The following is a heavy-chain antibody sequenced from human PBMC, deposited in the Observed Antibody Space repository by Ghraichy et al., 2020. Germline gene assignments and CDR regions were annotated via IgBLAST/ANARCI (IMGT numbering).Heavy chain of an antibody. J-gene: IGHJ5*02. V-gene: IGHV3-23*01. CDR1: GFTFNTYA. Sequence: GGSLRLSCAASGFTFNTYAMNWVRQAPGKGLEWVSAVSASGGRTYYADSVKGRFTISRDNSRNTVYLQMNSLRAEDTAVYHCAKGGEEAGLDPWGQGTLVTVSS. CDR3: AKGGEEAGLDP. D-gene: IGHD6-19*01. CDR2: VSASGGRT.